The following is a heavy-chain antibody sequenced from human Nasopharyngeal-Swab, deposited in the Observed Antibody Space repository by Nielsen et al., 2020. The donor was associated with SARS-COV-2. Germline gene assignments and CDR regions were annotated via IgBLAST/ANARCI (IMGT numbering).Heavy chain of an antibody. D-gene: IGHD6-19*01. J-gene: IGHJ6*02. CDR2: ISWNSGSI. V-gene: IGHV3-9*01. CDR1: VLTFDDYA. CDR3: AKDRKGVAGPYYYYGMDV. Sequence: LTCAASVLTFDDYAIHCARHAPGKGLEWVSGISWNSGSIVYADSVKGRFTIPRDNAKNSLYLQMNSLRAEDTALYYCAKDRKGVAGPYYYYGMDVWGQGTTVTVSS.